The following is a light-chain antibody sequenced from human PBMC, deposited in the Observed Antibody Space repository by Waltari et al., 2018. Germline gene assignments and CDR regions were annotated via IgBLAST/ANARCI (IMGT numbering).Light chain of an antibody. CDR3: SSYTDSTNLL. CDR2: EVT. J-gene: IGLJ2*01. Sequence: QSALTQPPSASGSPGQSVTISCTGSSSDVGGYNYVPWYQQHPGKAPKLTIYEVTKRPSGVPDRFSGSKSGNTASLTVSGLQAEDEADYYCSSYTDSTNLLFGGGTKLAVL. CDR1: SSDVGGYNY. V-gene: IGLV2-8*01.